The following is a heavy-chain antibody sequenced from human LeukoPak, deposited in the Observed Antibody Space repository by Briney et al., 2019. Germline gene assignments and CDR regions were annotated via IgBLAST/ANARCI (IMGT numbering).Heavy chain of an antibody. J-gene: IGHJ4*02. V-gene: IGHV2-5*02. D-gene: IGHD1-1*01. CDR2: IYWDDDK. Sequence: SGPTLVKLTQTLTLTCTFSGFSLSTSGVGVGWIRQPPGKALEWLALIYWDDDKRYSPSLKSRLTITKDTSKNQVVLTMTNMDPVDTATYYCAHFFAIVGTSGHPDYWGQGTLVTVSS. CDR3: AHFFAIVGTSGHPDY. CDR1: GFSLSTSGVG.